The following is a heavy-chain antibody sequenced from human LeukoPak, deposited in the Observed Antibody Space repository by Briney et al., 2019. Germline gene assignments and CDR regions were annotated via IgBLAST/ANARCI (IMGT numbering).Heavy chain of an antibody. J-gene: IGHJ4*02. D-gene: IGHD3-10*01. CDR2: INRSGST. CDR3: ARIRVGQWFGELSQVYDY. Sequence: SETLSLTCAVYGGSFSGYYWSWIRQPPGKGLEWIGEINRSGSTNYNPSLKSRVTISVDTSKNQFSLKLSSVTAADTAVYYCARIRVGQWFGELSQVYDYWGQGTLVTVSS. V-gene: IGHV4-34*01. CDR1: GGSFSGYY.